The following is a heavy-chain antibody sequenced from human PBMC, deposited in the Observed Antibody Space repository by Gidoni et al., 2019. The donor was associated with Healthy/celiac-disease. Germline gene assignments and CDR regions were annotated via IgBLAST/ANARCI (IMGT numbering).Heavy chain of an antibody. D-gene: IGHD1-1*01. J-gene: IGHJ6*02. CDR3: AAVGTPYYYYGMDV. CDR2: IVVGSGNT. Sequence: QARGQRLEWIGWIVVGSGNTNSAQKFQERVTITRDMSTSTAYMELSSLRSEDTAVYYCAAVGTPYYYYGMDVWGQGTTVTVSS. V-gene: IGHV1-58*01.